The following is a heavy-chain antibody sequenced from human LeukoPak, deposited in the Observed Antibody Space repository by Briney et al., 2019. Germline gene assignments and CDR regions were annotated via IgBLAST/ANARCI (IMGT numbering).Heavy chain of an antibody. CDR3: AREGLLERRGNDGFDI. CDR2: IRYDSSNE. Sequence: GGSLRLSCAASGFTFSNYGMHWVRQAPGKGLEWVAFIRYDSSNEYADSVKGRFTISRDNSKNTLYLQMNSLRAEDTAVYYCAREGLLERRGNDGFDIWGQGTMVTVSS. D-gene: IGHD1-1*01. V-gene: IGHV3-30*02. J-gene: IGHJ3*02. CDR1: GFTFSNYG.